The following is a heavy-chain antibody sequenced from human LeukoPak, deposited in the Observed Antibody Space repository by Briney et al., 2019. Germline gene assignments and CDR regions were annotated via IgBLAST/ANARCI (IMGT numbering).Heavy chain of an antibody. D-gene: IGHD6-19*01. J-gene: IGHJ4*02. CDR3: ARQGIAVAGIEENYFDY. CDR1: GGSFSGYY. V-gene: IGHV4-34*01. CDR2: INHSGST. Sequence: SETLSLTCAVYGGSFSGYYWSWIRQPPGKGLEWIGEINHSGSTNYNPSLKSRVTISVDTSKNQFSLKLSSVTAADTAVYYCARQGIAVAGIEENYFDYWGQGTLVTVSS.